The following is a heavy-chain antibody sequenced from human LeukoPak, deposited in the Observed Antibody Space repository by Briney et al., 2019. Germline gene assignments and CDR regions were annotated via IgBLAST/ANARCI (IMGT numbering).Heavy chain of an antibody. Sequence: GGSLRLSCAASGFTFSGSAVHWVRQATGKGLEWVGRIKSKANSYATAYAASVKGRFTISRDDSKNTAYLQMNSLKTEDTAVYYCATEDGILGYWGQGTLVTVSS. J-gene: IGHJ4*02. V-gene: IGHV3-73*01. CDR2: IKSKANSYAT. CDR3: ATEDGILGY. D-gene: IGHD3-16*01. CDR1: GFTFSGSA.